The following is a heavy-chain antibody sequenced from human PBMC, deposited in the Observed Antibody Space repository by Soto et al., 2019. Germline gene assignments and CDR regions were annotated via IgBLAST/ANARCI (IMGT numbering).Heavy chain of an antibody. D-gene: IGHD1-26*01. Sequence: QVQLVQSGAEVKKPGSSVKVSCKASGGTFSSYAISWVRQAPGQGLEWMGGIIAIFGTANYAQKFQGRVTITADESTSTAYMELSSLRSEDTAVYYCARDRRSIVGATYYFDYWGQGTLVTVSS. CDR2: IIAIFGTA. V-gene: IGHV1-69*12. CDR1: GGTFSSYA. CDR3: ARDRRSIVGATYYFDY. J-gene: IGHJ4*02.